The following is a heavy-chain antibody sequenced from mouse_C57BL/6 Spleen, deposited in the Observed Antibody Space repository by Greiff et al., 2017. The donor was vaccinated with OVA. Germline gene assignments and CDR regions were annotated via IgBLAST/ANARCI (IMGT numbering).Heavy chain of an antibody. CDR2: IHPNSGST. Sequence: VQLQQPGAELVKPGASVKLSCKASGYTFTSYWMHWVKQRPGQGLEWIGMIHPNSGSTNYNEKFKSKATLTVDNSSSTAYMQLSSLTSEDAAVYYCARSRIDYDDGAWFAYWGQGTLVTVSA. J-gene: IGHJ3*01. CDR3: ARSRIDYDDGAWFAY. CDR1: GYTFTSYW. D-gene: IGHD2-4*01. V-gene: IGHV1-64*01.